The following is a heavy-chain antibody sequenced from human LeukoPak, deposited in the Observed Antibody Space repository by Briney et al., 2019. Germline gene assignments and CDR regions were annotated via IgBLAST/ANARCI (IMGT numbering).Heavy chain of an antibody. V-gene: IGHV4-39*01. D-gene: IGHD3-10*02. CDR1: GGSISSYY. J-gene: IGHJ3*02. CDR2: IYYSGST. CDR3: ASITMVGDAFDI. Sequence: SETLSLTCTVSGGSISSYYWSWIRQPPGKGLEWIGSIYYSGSTYYNPSLKSRVTISVDTSKNQFSLKLSSVTAADTAVYYCASITMVGDAFDIWGQGTMVTVSS.